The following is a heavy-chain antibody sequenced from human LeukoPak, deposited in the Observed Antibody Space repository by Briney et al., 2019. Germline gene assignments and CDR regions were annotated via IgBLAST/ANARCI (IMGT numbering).Heavy chain of an antibody. D-gene: IGHD6-13*01. CDR1: GYTFTGHY. CDR3: AITTTIAAAGLDY. Sequence: ASVKVSCKASGYTFTGHYLHWVRQAPGQGLEWMGWINPNRGGTKYAQKFQGRVTMTRDTPISTAYMELSRLSSDDTAVYYCAITTTIAAAGLDYWGPGTLVTVSS. J-gene: IGHJ4*02. CDR2: INPNRGGT. V-gene: IGHV1-2*02.